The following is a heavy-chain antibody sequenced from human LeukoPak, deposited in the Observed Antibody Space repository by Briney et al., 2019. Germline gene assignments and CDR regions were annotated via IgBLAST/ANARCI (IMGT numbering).Heavy chain of an antibody. CDR3: ARRSHFDNSNFHVVEN. D-gene: IGHD3-22*01. V-gene: IGHV4-39*01. Sequence: PSETLSLTCSVSGGSNNLSNSYWDWMRKPPGQGLERIVSIDYSGKTYYNQHLTSRVTLSVGRSKNQFSLKLTSVAAAVTALFICARRSHFDNSNFHVVENWGQGTLVTVT. J-gene: IGHJ4*02. CDR2: IDYSGKT. CDR1: GGSNNLSNSY.